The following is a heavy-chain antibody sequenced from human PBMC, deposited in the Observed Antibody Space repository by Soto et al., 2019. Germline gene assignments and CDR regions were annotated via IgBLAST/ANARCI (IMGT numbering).Heavy chain of an antibody. CDR1: GFTFSSYA. Sequence: GGSLRLSCAASGFTFSSYAMSWVRQAPGKGLEWVSAISGSGGSTYYADSVKGRFTISRDNSKNTLYLQMNSLRAEDTAVYYCAKEVGGLYDFWSGPPDYWGQGTLGTVSS. D-gene: IGHD3-3*01. CDR2: ISGSGGST. J-gene: IGHJ4*02. V-gene: IGHV3-23*01. CDR3: AKEVGGLYDFWSGPPDY.